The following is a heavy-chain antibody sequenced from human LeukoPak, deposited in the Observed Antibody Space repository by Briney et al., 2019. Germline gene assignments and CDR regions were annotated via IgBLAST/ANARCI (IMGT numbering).Heavy chain of an antibody. J-gene: IGHJ4*02. CDR3: ARDLGGYGDYVDY. CDR1: GFTFSSYS. V-gene: IGHV3-21*01. CDR2: ISSSSSYI. D-gene: IGHD4-17*01. Sequence: GGSLRLSCAASGFTFSSYSMNWVRQAPGKGLEWVSSISSSSSYIYYADSVKGRFTISRDNAKNSLYLQMNSLRAEDTAVYYCARDLGGYGDYVDYWGQGTLVTVSS.